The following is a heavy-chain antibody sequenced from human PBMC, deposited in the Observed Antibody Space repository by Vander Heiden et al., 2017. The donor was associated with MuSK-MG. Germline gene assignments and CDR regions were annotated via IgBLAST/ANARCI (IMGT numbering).Heavy chain of an antibody. J-gene: IGHJ4*01. Sequence: QVQLQESRPGLVKPSETLSLTCTVSGYSISSGHYWGWIRQPPGKGLEWIGSIYHSGSTYYNPALKSRVTISVDTSKNQLSLKLRSVTAADTAVYYSAIDGDCDWLRYHDYWGHGTLVTDYS. CDR3: AIDGDCDWLRYHDY. CDR2: IYHSGST. D-gene: IGHD3-9*01. CDR1: GYSISSGHY. V-gene: IGHV4-38-2*02.